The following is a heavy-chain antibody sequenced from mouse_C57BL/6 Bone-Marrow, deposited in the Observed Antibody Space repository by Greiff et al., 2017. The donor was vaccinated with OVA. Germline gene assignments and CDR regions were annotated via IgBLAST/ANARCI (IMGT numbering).Heavy chain of an antibody. J-gene: IGHJ3*01. CDR1: GFTFTDYY. Sequence: EVQVVESGGGLVQPGGSLSLSCAASGFTFTDYYMSWVRQPPGKALEWLGFIRNKANGYTTEYSASVKGRFTISRDNSQSILYLQMNALRAEDSATYYCARGDSNSLFAYWGQGTLVTVSA. D-gene: IGHD2-5*01. CDR2: IRNKANGYTT. CDR3: ARGDSNSLFAY. V-gene: IGHV7-3*01.